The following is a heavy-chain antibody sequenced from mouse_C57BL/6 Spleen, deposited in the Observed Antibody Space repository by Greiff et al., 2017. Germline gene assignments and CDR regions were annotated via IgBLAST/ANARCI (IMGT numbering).Heavy chain of an antibody. J-gene: IGHJ2*01. V-gene: IGHV1-81*01. D-gene: IGHD1-1*01. CDR2: IYPRSGNT. CDR1: GYTFTSYG. CDR3: AREDYYGSSFYYFDD. Sequence: QVQLQQSGAELARPGASVKLSCKASGYTFTSYGLSWVKLRTGPGLEWIGEIYPRSGNTYYNETFKGKATLTADPSSRTAYLELQSLTSEDSAVYFCAREDYYGSSFYYFDDWGQGTTLTVSS.